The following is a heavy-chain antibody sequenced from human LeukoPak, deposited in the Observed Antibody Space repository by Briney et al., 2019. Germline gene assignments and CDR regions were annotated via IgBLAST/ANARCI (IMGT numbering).Heavy chain of an antibody. CDR3: ARGSSGGRTGFDY. V-gene: IGHV4-34*01. Sequence: PSETLSLTCAVYGGSFSGYYWSWIRQPPGKGLEWIGEINHSGSTNYNPSLKSRVTISVDTSKNQFSLKLSSVTAADTAVYYCARGSSGGRTGFDYWGQGTLVTVSS. J-gene: IGHJ4*02. CDR1: GGSFSGYY. CDR2: INHSGST. D-gene: IGHD4-23*01.